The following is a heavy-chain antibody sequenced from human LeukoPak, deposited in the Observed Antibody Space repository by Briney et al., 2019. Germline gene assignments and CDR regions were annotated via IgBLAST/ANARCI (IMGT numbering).Heavy chain of an antibody. CDR2: ISGSGGST. D-gene: IGHD2-15*01. Sequence: GGSLRLSCAASGLTFSSYAMSWVRQAPGKGLEWVSGISGSGGSTYYADSVKGQLTISRDNSKNTLYVQMNSLRVEDTAVYYCAKMGAAGHAYYYYGMDVWGQGTTVTVSS. CDR3: AKMGAAGHAYYYYGMDV. V-gene: IGHV3-23*01. CDR1: GLTFSSYA. J-gene: IGHJ6*02.